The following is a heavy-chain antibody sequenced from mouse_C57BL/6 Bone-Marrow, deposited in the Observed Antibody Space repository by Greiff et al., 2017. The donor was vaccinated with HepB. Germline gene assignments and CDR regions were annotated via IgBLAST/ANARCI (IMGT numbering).Heavy chain of an antibody. D-gene: IGHD1-1*01. J-gene: IGHJ1*03. CDR1: GFTFTDYY. Sequence: EVKLMESGGGLVQPGGSLSLSCAASGFTFTDYYMSWVRQPPGKALEWLGFIRNKANGYKTEYSASVKGRFTISRDNSQSILYLQMNALRAEDSATYYCARSLSYYYVSSFYWYFDVWGTGTTVTVSS. V-gene: IGHV7-3*01. CDR2: IRNKANGYKT. CDR3: ARSLSYYYVSSFYWYFDV.